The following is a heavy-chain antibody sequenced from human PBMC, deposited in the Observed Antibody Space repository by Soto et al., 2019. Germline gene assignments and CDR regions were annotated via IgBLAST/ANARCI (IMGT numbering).Heavy chain of an antibody. CDR1: GGSISSSSYY. Sequence: PSETLSLTCTVSGGSISSSSYYWGWIRQPPGKGLEWIGSIYYSGSPYYSPSLKSRLTISVATSKYQFSLKLRSVTAADTTAYYRARHLSRSVNYFDYWGQGTLVNVSS. V-gene: IGHV4-39*01. CDR2: IYYSGSP. CDR3: ARHLSRSVNYFDY. J-gene: IGHJ4*02. D-gene: IGHD6-13*01.